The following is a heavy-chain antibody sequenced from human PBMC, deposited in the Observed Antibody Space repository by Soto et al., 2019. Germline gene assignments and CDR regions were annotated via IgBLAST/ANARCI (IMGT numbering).Heavy chain of an antibody. CDR2: IYNSGRT. J-gene: IGHJ5*02. V-gene: IGHV4-38-2*02. Sequence: PSETLSLTCSVSGYSISRAYYWAWIRQPPGKELEWIASIYNSGRTYYNPALESRVTMSVDTSRNRFSLKLNSVTAAGTAVYFCAREGGTYSGWFDPWGQGTLVTVSS. CDR3: AREGGTYSGWFDP. CDR1: GYSISRAYY. D-gene: IGHD1-26*01.